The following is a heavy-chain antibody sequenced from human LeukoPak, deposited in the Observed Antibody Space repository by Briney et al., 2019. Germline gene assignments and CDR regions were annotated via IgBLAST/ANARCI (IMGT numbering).Heavy chain of an antibody. D-gene: IGHD2-2*01. J-gene: IGHJ5*02. CDR3: ARQGDIVVVPAAMSNWFDP. CDR1: GYSFTSYW. Sequence: GESLKISCKGSGYSFTSYWIGWVRQMPGKGLEWMGIIYPGDSDTRYSPSFQGQVTISADKSISTAYPQWSSLKASDTAMYYCARQGDIVVVPAAMSNWFDPWGQGTLVTVSS. V-gene: IGHV5-51*01. CDR2: IYPGDSDT.